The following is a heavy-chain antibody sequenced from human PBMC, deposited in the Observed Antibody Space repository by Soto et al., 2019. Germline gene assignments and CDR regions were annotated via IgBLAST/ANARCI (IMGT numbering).Heavy chain of an antibody. D-gene: IGHD2-21*02. CDR3: ARDGDTYCGGDCIDYYYYGMDV. CDR2: ISAYNGNT. CDR1: GYTFTSYG. V-gene: IGHV1-18*01. Sequence: GASVKVSCKASGYTFTSYGISWVRQAPGQGLEWMGWISAYNGNTNYAQKLQCRVTMTTDTSTSTAYMELRSLRSDDTAVYYCARDGDTYCGGDCIDYYYYGMDVWGQGTTVTVSS. J-gene: IGHJ6*02.